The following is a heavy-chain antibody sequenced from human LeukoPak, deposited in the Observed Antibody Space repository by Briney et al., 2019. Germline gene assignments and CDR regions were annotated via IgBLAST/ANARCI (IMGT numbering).Heavy chain of an antibody. V-gene: IGHV3-30*18. CDR3: AKDSSSTWFGGDSK. CDR1: GFPFSNYG. J-gene: IGHJ4*02. CDR2: ISTDGSHK. Sequence: GGSLRLSCAASGFPFSNYGLHWVRQAPGKGLEWVALISTDGSHKDYADSVRGRFTISRDNSKNTLYLQMNSLRAEDTAVYYCAKDSSSTWFGGDSKWGQGTLVTVSS. D-gene: IGHD3-10*01.